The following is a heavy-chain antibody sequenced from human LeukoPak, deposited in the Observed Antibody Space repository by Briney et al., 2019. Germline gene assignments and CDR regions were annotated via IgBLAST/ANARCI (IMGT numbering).Heavy chain of an antibody. CDR3: ARGGRGSAAVVAPRSFDI. CDR2: TYTGGNS. CDR1: GFTFSSYA. D-gene: IGHD3-22*01. Sequence: PGGSLRLSCAASGFTFSSYAMVWVRQAPGKGLEWVSVTYTGGNSYYADSVKGRFIISRDISKNTLYLQMSSLRAEDSALYYCARGGRGSAAVVAPRSFDIWGQGTMVTVSS. V-gene: IGHV3-53*01. J-gene: IGHJ3*02.